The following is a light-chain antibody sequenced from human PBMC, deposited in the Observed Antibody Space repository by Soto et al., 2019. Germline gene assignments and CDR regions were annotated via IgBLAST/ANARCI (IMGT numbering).Light chain of an antibody. CDR2: DVS. CDR3: TSFTTSNTFV. J-gene: IGLJ1*01. V-gene: IGLV2-14*03. CDR1: SNDVGHFNY. Sequence: SVLAQPASVSGSPGESITISCTGTSNDVGHFNYVSWFQQHPGKAPKLLIFDVSNWPSGVSDRFSGSKSGNTASLTISGLQPEDEADYYCTSFTTSNTFVFGSGTKVTVL.